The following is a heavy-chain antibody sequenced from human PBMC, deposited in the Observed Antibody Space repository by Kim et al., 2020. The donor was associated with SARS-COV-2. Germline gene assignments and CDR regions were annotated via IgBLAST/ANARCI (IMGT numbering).Heavy chain of an antibody. Sequence: GGSLRLSCAASGFTFSSYSMNWVRQAPGKGLEWVSSISSSSSYIYYADSVKGRFTISRDNAKNSLYLQMNSLRAEDTAVYYCARYYYGPGGGYYYYYGMDVWGQGTTVTVSS. CDR2: ISSSSSYI. CDR3: ARYYYGPGGGYYYYYGMDV. CDR1: GFTFSSYS. J-gene: IGHJ6*02. V-gene: IGHV3-21*01. D-gene: IGHD3-10*01.